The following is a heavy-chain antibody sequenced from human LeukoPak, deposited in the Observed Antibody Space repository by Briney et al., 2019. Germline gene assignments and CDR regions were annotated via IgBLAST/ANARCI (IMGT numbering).Heavy chain of an antibody. CDR3: ARKGKQQLVLRYFDY. CDR1: GGSISSGGYY. V-gene: IGHV4-39*07. CDR2: INHSGST. D-gene: IGHD6-13*01. J-gene: IGHJ4*02. Sequence: PSETLSLTCTVSGGSISSGGYYWSWIRQPPGKGLERIGEINHSGSTNYNPSLKSRVTISVDTSKSQFSLKLSSVTAADTAVYYCARKGKQQLVLRYFDYWGQGTLVIVSS.